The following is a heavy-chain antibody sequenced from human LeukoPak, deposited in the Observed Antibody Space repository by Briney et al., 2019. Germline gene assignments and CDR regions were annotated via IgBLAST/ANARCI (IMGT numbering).Heavy chain of an antibody. J-gene: IGHJ4*02. Sequence: SETLSLTCTVSGYSISSGYYWGWIRQPPGKGLEWIGGIYHRGSTYYNPSLKSRVTISVDTSKNQFSLKLSSVTAADTAVYYCARHRHSKWLVEFDYWGQGTLVTVSS. D-gene: IGHD6-19*01. CDR2: IYHRGST. CDR3: ARHRHSKWLVEFDY. V-gene: IGHV4-38-2*02. CDR1: GYSISSGYY.